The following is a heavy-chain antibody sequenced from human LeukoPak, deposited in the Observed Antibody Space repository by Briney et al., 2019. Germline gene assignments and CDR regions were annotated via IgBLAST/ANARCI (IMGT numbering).Heavy chain of an antibody. J-gene: IGHJ4*02. CDR2: MNPNSGNT. CDR1: GGTFSSYA. V-gene: IGHV1-8*02. Sequence: ASVKVSCKASGGTFSSYAISWVRQATGQGLEWMGWMNPNSGNTGYAQKFQGRVTMTRNTSISAAYMELSSLRSEDTAVYYCARGAYVSGSYRDYWGQGTLVTVSS. CDR3: ARGAYVSGSYRDY. D-gene: IGHD1-26*01.